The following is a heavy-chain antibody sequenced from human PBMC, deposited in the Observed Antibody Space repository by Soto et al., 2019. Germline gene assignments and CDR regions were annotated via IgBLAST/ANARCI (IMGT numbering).Heavy chain of an antibody. CDR2: IYSGGSA. V-gene: IGHV3-53*02. CDR3: ARDYSSSRSYGMDV. Sequence: EVQLVETGGGLIQPGGSLRLSCAASGFTVSSNYMSWVRQAPGKGLEWVSVIYSGGSAYYADSVKGRFTISRDNSKNTLYLQMNSLRAEDTAVYYCARDYSSSRSYGMDVWGQGTTVTVSS. D-gene: IGHD3-22*01. CDR1: GFTVSSNY. J-gene: IGHJ6*02.